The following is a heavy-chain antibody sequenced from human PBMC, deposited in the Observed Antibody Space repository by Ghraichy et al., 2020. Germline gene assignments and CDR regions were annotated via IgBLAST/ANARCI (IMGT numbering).Heavy chain of an antibody. V-gene: IGHV3-74*01. D-gene: IGHD3-3*01. CDR2: INGDGSST. J-gene: IGHJ4*02. CDR3: ASSTRYDYWSGDYEGFDY. CDR1: GFTFSNVW. Sequence: GGSLRLSCAASGFTFSNVWMHWVRQAPGKGLVWVSRINGDGSSTRYADSVKGRFSISRDNAKNTLYLQMNSLTVEDTAVYYCASSTRYDYWSGDYEGFDYWGQGALVTVSS.